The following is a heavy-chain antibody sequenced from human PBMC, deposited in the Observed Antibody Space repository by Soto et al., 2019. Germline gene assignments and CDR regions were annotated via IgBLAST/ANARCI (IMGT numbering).Heavy chain of an antibody. CDR1: GNTFTYRY. V-gene: IGHV1-45*02. J-gene: IGHJ4*02. CDR2: ITPFSGDV. Sequence: SVKVSCKALGNTFTYRYLHWVRQAPGQALEWMGWITPFSGDVHYAQKFQERVTITRDRSINTAYMRMSSLRSEDTAMYFCASGGAGSGPFTWELPDHWGQGTLVTVSS. D-gene: IGHD1-26*01. CDR3: ASGGAGSGPFTWELPDH.